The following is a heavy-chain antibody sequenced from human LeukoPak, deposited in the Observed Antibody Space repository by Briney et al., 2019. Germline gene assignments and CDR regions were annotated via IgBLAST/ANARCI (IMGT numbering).Heavy chain of an antibody. CDR2: IKQDGSEK. CDR3: ARRGDFWSGYSGDY. Sequence: TGGSLRLSCAASGFTFSSYWMSWVRQAQGKGLEWVANIKQDGSEKYYVDSVKGRFTISRDNAKNSLYLQMNSLRAEDTAVYYCARRGDFWSGYSGDYWGQGTLVTVSS. V-gene: IGHV3-7*01. J-gene: IGHJ4*02. CDR1: GFTFSSYW. D-gene: IGHD3-3*01.